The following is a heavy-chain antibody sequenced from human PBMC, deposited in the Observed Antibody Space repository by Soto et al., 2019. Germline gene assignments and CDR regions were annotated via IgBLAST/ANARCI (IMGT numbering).Heavy chain of an antibody. CDR3: ARDRGYSGYDSPRYYYGMDV. Sequence: GGSLRLSCAASGFTFSSHGMHWVRQAPGKGLEWVAVIWFDGSNKYYADYVKGRFTISRDNSKNTLYLQMNSLRAEDTAVYYCARDRGYSGYDSPRYYYGMDVWGQGTTVTVSS. CDR2: IWFDGSNK. D-gene: IGHD5-12*01. V-gene: IGHV3-33*01. J-gene: IGHJ6*02. CDR1: GFTFSSHG.